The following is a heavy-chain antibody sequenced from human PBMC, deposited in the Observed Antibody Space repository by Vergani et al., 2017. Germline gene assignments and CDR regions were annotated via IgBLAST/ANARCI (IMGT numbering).Heavy chain of an antibody. CDR1: GFTFSNAW. Sequence: EVQLVESGGGLVKPGGSLRLSCAASGFTFSNAWMSWVRQAPGKGLEWVGRIKSKTDGGTTDYAAPVKGRFTISRDDSKNTLYLQMNSLKTEDTAVYYCTTSPLGDYGWPDYWGQGTLVTVSS. V-gene: IGHV3-15*01. CDR2: IKSKTDGGTT. J-gene: IGHJ4*02. CDR3: TTSPLGDYGWPDY. D-gene: IGHD4-17*01.